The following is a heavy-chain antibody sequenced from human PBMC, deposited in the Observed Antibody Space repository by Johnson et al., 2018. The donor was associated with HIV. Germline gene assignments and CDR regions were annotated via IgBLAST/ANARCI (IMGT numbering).Heavy chain of an antibody. J-gene: IGHJ3*02. CDR3: ASPRAVAGGGAFDI. CDR2: IRYDGSNK. V-gene: IGHV3-30*02. CDR1: GFTFSSYG. Sequence: QVQLVESGGGVVQPGRSLRLSCAASGFTFSSYGMHWVRQAPGKGLEWVAFIRYDGSNKYYVDSVKGRFTISRENSKNTLYLQMNSLRAEDTAVYYCASPRAVAGGGAFDIWGQGTMVTVSS. D-gene: IGHD6-19*01.